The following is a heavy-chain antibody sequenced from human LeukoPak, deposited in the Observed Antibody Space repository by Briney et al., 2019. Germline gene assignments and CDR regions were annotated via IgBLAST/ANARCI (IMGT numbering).Heavy chain of an antibody. CDR2: ISSSSSYI. D-gene: IGHD1-1*01. Sequence: PGGSLRLSCAASGFTFSSYSMNWVRQAPGKGLEWVSSISSSSSYIHYADSVKGRFTISRDNAKNSLYLQMNSLRAEDTAVYYCARENWNSDYWGQGTLVTVSS. CDR1: GFTFSSYS. CDR3: ARENWNSDY. J-gene: IGHJ4*02. V-gene: IGHV3-21*01.